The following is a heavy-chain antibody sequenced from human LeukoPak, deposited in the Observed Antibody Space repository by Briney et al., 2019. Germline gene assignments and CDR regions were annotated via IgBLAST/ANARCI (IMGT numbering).Heavy chain of an antibody. D-gene: IGHD1-7*01. CDR2: IIPIFGTA. CDR3: ARDRYNWNYEGDAFDI. V-gene: IGHV1-69*05. CDR1: GGTFSSYA. Sequence: SVKVSCKASGGTFSSYAINWVRQAPGQGLEWMGRIIPIFGTANYAQKFQGRVTITTDESTSTAYMELSSLRSEDTAVYYCARDRYNWNYEGDAFDIWGQGTMVTVSS. J-gene: IGHJ3*02.